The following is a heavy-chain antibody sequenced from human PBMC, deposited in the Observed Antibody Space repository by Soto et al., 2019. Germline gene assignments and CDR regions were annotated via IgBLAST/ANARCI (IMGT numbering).Heavy chain of an antibody. CDR2: IHYSGSS. CDR1: GGSISSYY. CDR3: ARQSYGSGSLGYYFDY. V-gene: IGHV4-59*08. J-gene: IGHJ4*02. D-gene: IGHD3-10*01. Sequence: AETLSPTCSVSGGSISSYYWSWIRQHPGKGLEWIAYIHYSGSSNYNPSLKSRVTISIDTSKNQFSLKLNSVTAADTAVYYCARQSYGSGSLGYYFDYWGQGTLVTVSS.